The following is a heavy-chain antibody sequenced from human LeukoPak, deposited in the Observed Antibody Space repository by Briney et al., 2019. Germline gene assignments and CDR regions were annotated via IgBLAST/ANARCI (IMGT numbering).Heavy chain of an antibody. J-gene: IGHJ4*02. CDR3: AKSPSTTGTRNFDY. CDR1: GFTFSSYA. V-gene: IGHV3-23*01. Sequence: GGSLRLSCAASGFTFSSYAMSWVRQAPGKGLEWVSAISSSGGSTYYADSVKGWFTISRDNSKNTLYLQMNSLRAEDTAVYYCAKSPSTTGTRNFDYWGQGTLVTASS. CDR2: ISSSGGST. D-gene: IGHD1-1*01.